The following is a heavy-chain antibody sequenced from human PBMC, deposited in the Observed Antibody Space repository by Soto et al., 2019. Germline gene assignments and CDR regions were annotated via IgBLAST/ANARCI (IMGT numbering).Heavy chain of an antibody. V-gene: IGHV4-34*01. J-gene: IGHJ5*02. D-gene: IGHD6-13*01. CDR2: INHSGST. CDR3: ARSNSIAAAGTRSCWFDP. Sequence: PSETLSLTCAVYGGSFSGYYWSWIRQPPGKGLEWIGEINHSGSTNYNPSLKSRVTISVDTSKNQFSLKLSSVTAADTAVYYCARSNSIAAAGTRSCWFDPWGQGTLVT. CDR1: GGSFSGYY.